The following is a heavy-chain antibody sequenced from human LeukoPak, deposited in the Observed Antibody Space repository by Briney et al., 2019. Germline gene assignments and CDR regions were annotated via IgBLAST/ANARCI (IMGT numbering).Heavy chain of an antibody. CDR3: ARGPPRGKYYYMDV. CDR2: IGTAIDT. V-gene: IGHV3-13*01. CDR1: VFTFSSFD. J-gene: IGHJ6*03. Sequence: GGSLRLSCAASVFTFSSFDMHWVRQPTEQGLECVSTIGTAIDTYYPGFVEGRFTLSRDNAKNSLYLQMNSLTAGDTAVYYCARGPPRGKYYYMDVWGKGTTVTVSS. D-gene: IGHD1-1*01.